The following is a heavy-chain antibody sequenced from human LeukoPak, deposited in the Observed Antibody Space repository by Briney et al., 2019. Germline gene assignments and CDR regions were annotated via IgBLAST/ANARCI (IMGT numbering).Heavy chain of an antibody. CDR3: ARAPRSDWSFDY. CDR2: VYHSGST. Sequence: PSETLSLTCAVSGGSISSSNWWSWVRQPPGKGLEWIGEVYHSGSTNYNPSLKSRVTISVDKSKNQFSLKLSSVTAADTAVYYCARAPRSDWSFDYWGQGTLVTVSS. CDR1: GGSISSSNW. V-gene: IGHV4-4*02. J-gene: IGHJ4*02. D-gene: IGHD3-9*01.